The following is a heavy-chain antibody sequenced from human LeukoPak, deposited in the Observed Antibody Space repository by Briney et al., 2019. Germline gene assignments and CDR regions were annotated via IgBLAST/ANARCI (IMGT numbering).Heavy chain of an antibody. J-gene: IGHJ4*02. Sequence: ASVKVSCKTSGYTFADYFIHWVRQALGQGLEWMGRINANSGGTEYEQKFQGRVTMTRDTSISTAYVEVNWLISDDTAICYCGRDVSSTPNWEFDYWGQGTLVTVSS. CDR2: INANSGGT. CDR3: GRDVSSTPNWEFDY. D-gene: IGHD1-26*01. CDR1: GYTFADYF. V-gene: IGHV1-2*06.